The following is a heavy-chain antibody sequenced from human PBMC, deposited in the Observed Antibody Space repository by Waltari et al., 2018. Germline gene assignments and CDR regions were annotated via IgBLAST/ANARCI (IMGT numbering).Heavy chain of an antibody. Sequence: QVQLVQSGAEVKKPGASVKVSCKASGYTFTGYYMPWVRQAPGQGLEWMGRINPNSGGTNYAQKFQGRVTRTRDTSISTAYMELSRLGSDDTAVYYCARDSHAYNWNDRVLGYWGQGTLVTVSS. D-gene: IGHD1-20*01. CDR3: ARDSHAYNWNDRVLGY. CDR1: GYTFTGYY. V-gene: IGHV1-2*06. J-gene: IGHJ4*02. CDR2: INPNSGGT.